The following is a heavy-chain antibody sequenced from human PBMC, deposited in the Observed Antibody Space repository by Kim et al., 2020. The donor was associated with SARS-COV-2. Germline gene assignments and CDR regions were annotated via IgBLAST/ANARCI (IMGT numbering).Heavy chain of an antibody. CDR2: ISPNNGAT. V-gene: IGHV1-2*02. J-gene: IGHJ6*02. CDR3: ARGSDYHGLDV. Sequence: ASVKVSCKTSGYPFSGFYVHWVRHAPGQGLEWMGSISPNNGATKYAEASQGRVTMTRDTSINTAYLELSRLKSDDTAIYFCARGSDYHGLDVWGQGTRVTVSS. CDR1: GYPFSGFY.